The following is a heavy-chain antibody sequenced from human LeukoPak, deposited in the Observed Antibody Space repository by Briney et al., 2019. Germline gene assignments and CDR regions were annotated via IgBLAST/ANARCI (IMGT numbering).Heavy chain of an antibody. Sequence: GESLKISCKGSGYSFANYWIGWVRQMPGKGLEWMGIIYPGDSDTRYSPSFQGQVTISADKSIDTAYLRWSSLKASDTAMYYCAKFYYDSSGYYPYFDYWGQGTLVTVSS. D-gene: IGHD3-22*01. CDR1: GYSFANYW. CDR2: IYPGDSDT. J-gene: IGHJ4*02. V-gene: IGHV5-51*01. CDR3: AKFYYDSSGYYPYFDY.